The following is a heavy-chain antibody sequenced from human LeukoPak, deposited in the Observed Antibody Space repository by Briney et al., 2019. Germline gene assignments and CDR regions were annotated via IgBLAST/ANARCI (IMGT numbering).Heavy chain of an antibody. CDR3: ARGVRYYDFWSGYPEFDY. CDR1: GGSFSGYY. D-gene: IGHD3-3*01. CDR2: INHSGST. Sequence: SETLSLTCAVYGGSFSGYYWSWIRQPPGKGLEWIGEINHSGSTNYNPSLKSRVTTSVDTSKNQFSLKLSSVTAADTAVYYCARGVRYYDFWSGYPEFDYWGQGTLVTVS. V-gene: IGHV4-34*01. J-gene: IGHJ4*02.